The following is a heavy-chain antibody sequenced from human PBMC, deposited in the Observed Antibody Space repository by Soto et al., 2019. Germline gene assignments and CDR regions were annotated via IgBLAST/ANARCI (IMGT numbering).Heavy chain of an antibody. CDR2: ISYDGSNK. D-gene: IGHD3-10*01. CDR1: GFTFSSYG. V-gene: IGHV3-30*18. J-gene: IGHJ6*02. CDR3: AKDGVYYGSGSYYNDYYYYGMDV. Sequence: GGSLRLSCAASGFTFSSYGMHWVRQAPGKGLEWVAVISYDGSNKYYADSVKGRFTISRDNSKNTLYLQMNSLRAEDTAVYYCAKDGVYYGSGSYYNDYYYYGMDVWGQGTTVTVSS.